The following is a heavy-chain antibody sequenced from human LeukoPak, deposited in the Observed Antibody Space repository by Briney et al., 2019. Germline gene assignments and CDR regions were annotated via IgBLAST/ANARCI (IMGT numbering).Heavy chain of an antibody. Sequence: SETLSLTCTVSGXSISSYYWSWIRQPPGKGLEWIGYIYYSGSTNYNPSLKSRVTISVDTSKNQFSLKLSSVTAADTAVYYCAREVGANDAFDIWGQGTMVTVSS. CDR3: AREVGANDAFDI. CDR2: IYYSGST. V-gene: IGHV4-59*01. D-gene: IGHD1-26*01. J-gene: IGHJ3*02. CDR1: GXSISSYY.